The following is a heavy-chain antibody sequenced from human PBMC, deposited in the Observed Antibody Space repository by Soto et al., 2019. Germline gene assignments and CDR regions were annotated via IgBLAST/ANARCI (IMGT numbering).Heavy chain of an antibody. CDR2: VSFDGSNK. V-gene: IGHV3-30-3*01. Sequence: QMQLVESGGGVVQPGGSLRLSCAASGFTFNYYPMHWVRQAPGKGLEWVAVVSFDGSNKYYADSVKGRFTISKDNSKNTLYLQMNSLRREDTAVYYCARLPGPLVAVLYIYPMDGLEGMSDVDVWGQGTTVTVSS. D-gene: IGHD6-19*01. J-gene: IGHJ6*02. CDR1: GFTFNYYP. CDR3: ARLPGPLVAVLYIYPMDGLEGMSDVDV.